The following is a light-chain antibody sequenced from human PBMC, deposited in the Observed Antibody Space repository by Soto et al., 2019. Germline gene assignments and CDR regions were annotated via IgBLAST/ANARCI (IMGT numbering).Light chain of an antibody. Sequence: DIHLTQSPSSLSASVGDRVTITCRASQAITNNLAWYQQKPGNPPRLLIYEESTLHSGVPSRFSGRKVGTQFILTIDSLQPEDFATYYCQQVKSYPRTCGGGTKGDIK. CDR1: QAITNN. V-gene: IGKV1-9*01. J-gene: IGKJ4*01. CDR3: QQVKSYPRT. CDR2: EES.